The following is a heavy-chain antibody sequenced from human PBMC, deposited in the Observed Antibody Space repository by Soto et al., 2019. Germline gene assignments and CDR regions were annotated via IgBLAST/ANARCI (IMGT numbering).Heavy chain of an antibody. V-gene: IGHV3-23*01. Sequence: EVQLLESGGGLVQPGGSLRLSCAASGFTFSSYAMSWVRQAPGKGLEWVSAISGSGGSTYYADSVKGRFTISRDNSKNTLYLQMNSLRSEDTAVYYCAPKRYSSSWYWFDPWGQGTLVTVSS. CDR1: GFTFSSYA. J-gene: IGHJ5*02. D-gene: IGHD6-13*01. CDR3: APKRYSSSWYWFDP. CDR2: ISGSGGST.